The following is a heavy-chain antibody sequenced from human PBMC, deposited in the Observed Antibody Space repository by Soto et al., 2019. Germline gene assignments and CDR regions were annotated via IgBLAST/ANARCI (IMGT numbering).Heavy chain of an antibody. D-gene: IGHD3-22*01. V-gene: IGHV4-39*01. CDR2: IYYSGST. CDR1: GGSISSSSYY. Sequence: SETLSLTCTVSGGSISSSSYYWGWIRQPPGKGLEWIGSIYYSGSTYYNPSLKSRVTISVDTSKNQFSLKLSSVTAADTAVYYCASQASVVAPPFDYWGQGTLVTVSS. CDR3: ASQASVVAPPFDY. J-gene: IGHJ4*02.